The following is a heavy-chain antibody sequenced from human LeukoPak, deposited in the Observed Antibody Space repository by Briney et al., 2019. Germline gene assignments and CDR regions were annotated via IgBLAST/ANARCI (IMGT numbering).Heavy chain of an antibody. CDR3: ARGLRGFGEFPDY. J-gene: IGHJ4*02. V-gene: IGHV3-21*01. CDR2: ISSSSSYI. D-gene: IGHD3-10*01. CDR1: GFTFSSYS. Sequence: GGSLRLSCAASGFTFSSYSMNWARQAPGKGLEWVSSISSSSSYIYYADSVKGRFTISRDNAKNSLYLQMNSLRAEDTAVYYCARGLRGFGEFPDYWGQGTLVTVSS.